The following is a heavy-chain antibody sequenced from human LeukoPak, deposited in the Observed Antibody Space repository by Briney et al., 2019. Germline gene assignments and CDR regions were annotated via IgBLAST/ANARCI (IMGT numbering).Heavy chain of an antibody. CDR1: GGSFSGYY. CDR2: INHSGST. CDR3: ARKPAVAGTRYFDY. V-gene: IGHV4-34*01. J-gene: IGHJ4*02. D-gene: IGHD6-19*01. Sequence: ETLSLTCAVYGGSFSGYYWSWIRQPPGKGLEWIGEINHSGSTNYNPSLKSRVTISVDTSKNQFSLKLSSVTAADTAVYYCARKPAVAGTRYFDYWGQGTLVTVSS.